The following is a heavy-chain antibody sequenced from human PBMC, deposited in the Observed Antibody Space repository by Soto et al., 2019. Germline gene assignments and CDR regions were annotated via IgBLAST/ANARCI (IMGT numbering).Heavy chain of an antibody. D-gene: IGHD3-22*01. CDR1: GYTFTGYY. CDR3: ARDPTYYYDSSGYYYPHY. Sequence: ASVKVSCKASGYTFTGYYMHWVRQAPGQGLEWMGWINPNSGGTNYAQKFQGRVTMTRDTSISTAYVELSRLRSDDTAVYYCARDPTYYYDSSGYYYPHYWGQGTLVTVSS. J-gene: IGHJ4*02. V-gene: IGHV1-2*02. CDR2: INPNSGGT.